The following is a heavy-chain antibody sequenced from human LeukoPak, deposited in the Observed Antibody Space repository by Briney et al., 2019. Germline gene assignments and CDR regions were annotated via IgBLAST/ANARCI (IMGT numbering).Heavy chain of an antibody. Sequence: PSETLSLTCAVYGGSFSGYYWSWIRQPPGKGLEWIGEINHSGSTNYNPSLKSRVTISVDTSKNQFSLKLSSVTAADTAVYYCVREVAAAGTLDYWGQGTLVTVSS. D-gene: IGHD6-13*01. CDR2: INHSGST. V-gene: IGHV4-34*01. CDR1: GGSFSGYY. CDR3: VREVAAAGTLDY. J-gene: IGHJ4*02.